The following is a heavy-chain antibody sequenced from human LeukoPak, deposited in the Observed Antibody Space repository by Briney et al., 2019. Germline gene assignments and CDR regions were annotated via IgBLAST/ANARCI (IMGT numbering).Heavy chain of an antibody. CDR1: GFTFSSYG. CDR2: ISYDGSNK. J-gene: IGHJ3*02. D-gene: IGHD3-10*01. CDR3: AKDKGGSEIYAFDI. V-gene: IGHV3-30*18. Sequence: PGRSLRHSCAASGFTFSSYGMHWVRQAPGKGLEWVAVISYDGSNKYYADSVKGRFTISRDNSKNTLYLQMNSLRAEDTAVYYCAKDKGGSEIYAFDIWGQGTMVTVSS.